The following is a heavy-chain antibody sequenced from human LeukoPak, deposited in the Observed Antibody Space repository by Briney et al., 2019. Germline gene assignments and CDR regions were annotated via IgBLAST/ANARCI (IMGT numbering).Heavy chain of an antibody. V-gene: IGHV4/OR15-8*02. Sequence: ETLSLTCGVSGGSISGTNWWSWVRQPPGQGLEWIGEISLAGQTNYNPSLNGRVTMSLDKSSNQLSLHLTSVTAAGTATYCSRESGPFCPFGYWGQRTLVIVSS. J-gene: IGHJ4*02. CDR2: ISLAGQT. CDR1: GGSISGTNW. CDR3: RESGPFCPFGY. D-gene: IGHD1-26*01.